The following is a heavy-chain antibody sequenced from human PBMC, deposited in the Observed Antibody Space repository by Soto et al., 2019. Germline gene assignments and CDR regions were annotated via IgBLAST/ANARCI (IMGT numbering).Heavy chain of an antibody. D-gene: IGHD3-22*01. CDR3: AKDGSAYYYDSSGYYSYFDY. Sequence: GGSLRLSCAASGFTFSSYAMSWVRQAPGKGLEWVSAISGSGGSTYYADSVKGRFTISRDNSKNTLYLQMNSLRAEDTAVYYCAKDGSAYYYDSSGYYSYFDYWGQGTLVTVSS. V-gene: IGHV3-23*01. J-gene: IGHJ4*02. CDR1: GFTFSSYA. CDR2: ISGSGGST.